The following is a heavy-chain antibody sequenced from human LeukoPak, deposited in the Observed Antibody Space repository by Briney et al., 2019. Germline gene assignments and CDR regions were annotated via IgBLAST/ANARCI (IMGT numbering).Heavy chain of an antibody. CDR1: GGSLRPHY. J-gene: IGHJ4*02. V-gene: IGHV4-34*01. D-gene: IGHD5-12*01. CDR2: INNRGTT. CDR3: ARVPLWWLTPFDF. Sequence: SSETLSLTCAGSGGSLRPHYWSWIRRPLGKGLEWIGEINNRGTTNYSPSLRGRATISVDTSKNQFSLRLTSVTAADTAMYYCARVPLWWLTPFDFWGQGTLATVSS.